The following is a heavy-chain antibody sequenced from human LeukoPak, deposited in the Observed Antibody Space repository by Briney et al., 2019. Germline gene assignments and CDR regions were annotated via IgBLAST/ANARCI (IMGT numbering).Heavy chain of an antibody. D-gene: IGHD3-22*01. CDR1: GGSLSTHH. V-gene: IGHV4-59*11. CDR3: ARGYGSSAYYPFNY. Sequence: PSETLSLTCVVSGGSLSTHHWSWIRQSPGRGLEWIGYISDSGSTNYNPSPKSRVTISVDTSKNQFSLMLSSVTAADTAVYYCARGYGSSAYYPFNYWGQGTLVTVSS. CDR2: ISDSGST. J-gene: IGHJ4*02.